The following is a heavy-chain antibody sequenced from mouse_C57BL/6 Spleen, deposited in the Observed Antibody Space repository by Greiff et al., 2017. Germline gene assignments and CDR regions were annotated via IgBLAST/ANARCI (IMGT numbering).Heavy chain of an antibody. CDR3: ARVGGGNYGYFDV. Sequence: EVMLVESGGGLVKPGGSLKLSCAASGFTFSSYAMSWVRQTPEKRLEWVATISDGGSYTYYPDNVKGRCTISRDNAKNNLYLQMSHLKSEDTAMYDCARVGGGNYGYFDVWGTGTTVTVSS. V-gene: IGHV5-4*03. D-gene: IGHD2-1*01. CDR2: ISDGGSYT. CDR1: GFTFSSYA. J-gene: IGHJ1*03.